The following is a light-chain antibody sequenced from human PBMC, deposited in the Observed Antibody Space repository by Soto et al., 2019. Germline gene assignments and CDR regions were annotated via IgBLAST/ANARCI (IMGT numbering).Light chain of an antibody. Sequence: QSVLTQPASVSGSPGQSITISCTGTSSDVGGYNYVSWYQHHPGKAPKLMIFDVSKRPSGASNRFSGSKFGNTASLTISGLQAEDEADYYCCSNAGSSSYVFGTGTKVTV. CDR2: DVS. J-gene: IGLJ1*01. CDR3: CSNAGSSSYV. CDR1: SSDVGGYNY. V-gene: IGLV2-23*02.